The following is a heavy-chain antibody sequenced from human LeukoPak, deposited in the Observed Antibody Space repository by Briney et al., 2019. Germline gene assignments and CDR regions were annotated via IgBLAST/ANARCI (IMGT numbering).Heavy chain of an antibody. CDR1: GYTFTSYY. D-gene: IGHD4-11*01. CDR3: ARAALPTTVTTFGNWFDP. J-gene: IGHJ5*02. Sequence: ASVKVSCKASGYTFTSYYMHWVRQAPGQGLEWMGIINPSGGSTRYAQKFQGRVTMTRDMSTSTVYMELSSLRSEDTAVYYCARAALPTTVTTFGNWFDPWGQGTLVTVSS. CDR2: INPSGGST. V-gene: IGHV1-46*01.